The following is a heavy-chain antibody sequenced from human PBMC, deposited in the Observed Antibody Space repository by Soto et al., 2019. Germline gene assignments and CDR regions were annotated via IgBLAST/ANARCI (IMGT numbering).Heavy chain of an antibody. CDR2: ITASADNT. CDR1: GFDFSRYA. V-gene: IGHV3-23*01. CDR3: VRGIYPGSAGGPFDT. Sequence: EVQLLESGGGLVQPGRSLRVSCMASGFDFSRYALTWVHQAPGLGLEWISAITASADNTYYADSVKGRFAISRDNSKNTLYLDMSGLRVDDTAVYHCVRGIYPGSAGGPFDTWGQGTLVTVSS. D-gene: IGHD2-8*02. J-gene: IGHJ1*01.